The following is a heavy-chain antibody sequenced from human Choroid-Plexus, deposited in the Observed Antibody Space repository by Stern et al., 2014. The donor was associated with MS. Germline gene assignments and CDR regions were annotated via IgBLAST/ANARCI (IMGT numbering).Heavy chain of an antibody. Sequence: VQLVESGGGVVQPGRPLRLSCAAPGFSFSSFGMHWVRQAPAKGLERVALISYDGSKDYADSVKGRFAISRDNSKNTLYLQMNSLRAEDTAVYYCAKDRQYLTFFFDFWGQGSLVTVSS. D-gene: IGHD2/OR15-2a*01. J-gene: IGHJ4*02. CDR2: ISYDGSK. V-gene: IGHV3-30*18. CDR1: GFSFSSFG. CDR3: AKDRQYLTFFFDF.